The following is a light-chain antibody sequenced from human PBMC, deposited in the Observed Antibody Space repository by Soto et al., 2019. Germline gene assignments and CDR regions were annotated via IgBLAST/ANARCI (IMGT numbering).Light chain of an antibody. J-gene: IGKJ1*01. CDR3: QQYNSYPWT. Sequence: DIQMTQSPSTLSASVGDRVTIACRASQSISSWLAWYQQKPGKAPKLLIYKASSLESGVPSRCSGSGSGTEFTLTISSLQPDDCATYYCQQYNSYPWTFGQGTKVEIK. CDR2: KAS. CDR1: QSISSW. V-gene: IGKV1-5*03.